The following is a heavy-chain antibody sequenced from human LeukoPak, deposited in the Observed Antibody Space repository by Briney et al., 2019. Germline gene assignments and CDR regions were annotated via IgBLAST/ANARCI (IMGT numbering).Heavy chain of an antibody. D-gene: IGHD5-18*01. CDR1: GGTFSSYA. V-gene: IGHV1-69*06. CDR2: IIPIFGTA. J-gene: IGHJ4*02. Sequence: GASVKVSCKASGGTFSSYAISWVRQAPGQGLEWMGGIIPIFGTANYAQKFQGRVTITADKSTSTAYMELSSLRSEDTAVYYCARVGSVTAMANFDYWGQGTLVTVSS. CDR3: ARVGSVTAMANFDY.